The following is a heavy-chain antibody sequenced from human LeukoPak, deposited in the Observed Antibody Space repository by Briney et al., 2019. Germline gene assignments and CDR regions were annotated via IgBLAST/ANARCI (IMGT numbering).Heavy chain of an antibody. D-gene: IGHD3-16*02. Sequence: PSETLSLTCAVYGGSFSGYYWSWIRQPPGKGLEWIGEINHSGSTNYNPSLKSRVTISVGTSKNQFSLKLSSVTAADTAVYYCARYRRNWFDPWGQGTLVTVSS. J-gene: IGHJ5*02. CDR3: ARYRRNWFDP. CDR1: GGSFSGYY. CDR2: INHSGST. V-gene: IGHV4-34*01.